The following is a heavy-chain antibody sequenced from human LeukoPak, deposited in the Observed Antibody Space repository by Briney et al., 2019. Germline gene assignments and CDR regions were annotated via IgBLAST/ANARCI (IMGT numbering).Heavy chain of an antibody. CDR1: GGSISSSSYY. Sequence: PSETLSLTCTVSGGSISSSSYYWGWIRQPPGKGLEWIGSIYYSGSTYYNPSLKSRVTISVDTSKNQFSLKLSSVTAADTAVYYCARERHYYYYMDVWGKGTTVTVSS. CDR3: ARERHYYYYMDV. CDR2: IYYSGST. J-gene: IGHJ6*03. V-gene: IGHV4-39*07.